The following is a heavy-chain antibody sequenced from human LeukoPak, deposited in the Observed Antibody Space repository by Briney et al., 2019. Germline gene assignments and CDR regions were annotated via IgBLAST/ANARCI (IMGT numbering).Heavy chain of an antibody. V-gene: IGHV1-2*02. CDR1: GYTFTGYY. CDR3: ARDPDYDSSGYYPNIKFDY. CDR2: INPNSGGT. Sequence: ASVKVSCKASGYTFTGYYMHWVRQAPGQGLEWMGWINPNSGGTNYAQKFQGRVTMTRDTSISTAYMELSSLRSEDTAVYYCARDPDYDSSGYYPNIKFDYWGQGTLVTVSS. D-gene: IGHD3-22*01. J-gene: IGHJ4*02.